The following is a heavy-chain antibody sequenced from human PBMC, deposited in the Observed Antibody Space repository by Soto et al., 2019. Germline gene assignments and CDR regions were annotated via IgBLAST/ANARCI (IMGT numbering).Heavy chain of an antibody. CDR3: SISDVLIDDYGDYYFDY. CDR1: GLTFRSYA. Sequence: GGPLRLSCAASGLTFRSYAMSWVRQAPGKGMEWVSANSGSGGSTYYADSVKGRFTISRDNSNNTQYLQMNSLRAEDTAVYFCSISDVLIDDYGDYYFDYWGHGTLVTVSS. V-gene: IGHV3-23*01. D-gene: IGHD4-17*01. CDR2: NSGSGGST. J-gene: IGHJ4*01.